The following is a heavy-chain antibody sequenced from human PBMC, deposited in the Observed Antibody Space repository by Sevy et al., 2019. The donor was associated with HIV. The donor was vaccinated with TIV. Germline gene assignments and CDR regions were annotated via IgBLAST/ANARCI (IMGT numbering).Heavy chain of an antibody. V-gene: IGHV3-23*01. D-gene: IGHD3-10*01. CDR2: ISGGGGST. J-gene: IGHJ4*02. CDR1: GFTFSSYA. CDR3: AKSAPVYYYGSGDFDY. Sequence: GGSLRLSCAASGFTFSSYAMSWVRQAPGKGLEWVSPISGGGGSTYYGDSVKGRFTISRDNSKNTLYLQMNSLRAEDTAVYYCAKSAPVYYYGSGDFDYWGQGTLVTVSS.